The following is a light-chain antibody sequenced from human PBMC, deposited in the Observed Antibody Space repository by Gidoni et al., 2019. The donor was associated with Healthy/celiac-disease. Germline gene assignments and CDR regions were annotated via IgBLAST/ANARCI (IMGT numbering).Light chain of an antibody. J-gene: IGKJ1*01. V-gene: IGKV3-20*01. Sequence: DSVWTQSPGTLALSPGERATLSCRASQSVSSSYLAWYQQKPGQAPRRLIYGASSRATGIPDRFSGSGSGTDFPLTISRLEPDDFAVYYCQPYGSSPGTFGQGTKVEIK. CDR3: QPYGSSPGT. CDR1: QSVSSSY. CDR2: GAS.